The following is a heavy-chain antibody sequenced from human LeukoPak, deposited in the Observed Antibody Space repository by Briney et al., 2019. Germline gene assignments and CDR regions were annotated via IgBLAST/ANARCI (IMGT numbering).Heavy chain of an antibody. CDR1: GFTFSNAW. CDR2: IKSKTGGGTT. Sequence: GGSLRLSCAASGFTFSNAWMSWVRQAPGKGLEWVGRIKSKTGGGTTDYAAPVKGRFTISRDDSKNTLYLQTNSLKTEDTAVYYCTSGDAAGGFDIWGQGTMVTVSS. J-gene: IGHJ3*02. CDR3: TSGDAAGGFDI. D-gene: IGHD6-13*01. V-gene: IGHV3-15*01.